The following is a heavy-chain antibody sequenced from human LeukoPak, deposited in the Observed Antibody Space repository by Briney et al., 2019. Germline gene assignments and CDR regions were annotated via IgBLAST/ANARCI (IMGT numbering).Heavy chain of an antibody. CDR1: GFTVSSNY. CDR3: AKDQGVRYFDWFMDV. CDR2: ISGDGGST. Sequence: GGSLRLSCAASGFTVSSNYMSWVRQAPGKGLEWVSLISGDGGSTYYADSVKGRFTISRDNSKNSLYLQINSLRIEDTALYYCAKDQGVRYFDWFMDVWGQGTTVTVSS. J-gene: IGHJ6*02. D-gene: IGHD3-9*01. V-gene: IGHV3-43*02.